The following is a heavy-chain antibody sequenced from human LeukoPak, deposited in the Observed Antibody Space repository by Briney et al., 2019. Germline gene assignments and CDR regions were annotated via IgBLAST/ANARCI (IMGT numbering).Heavy chain of an antibody. V-gene: IGHV1-46*01. CDR2: INPCGGST. CDR1: GYTLTSYY. Sequence: ASVKVSCKASGYTLTSYYMHWVRQAPGQGLEGMGIINPCGGSTSYAQKFQGRVTMTRDTSTSTVYMELSSLRSEDSAVYYCSRGEYDILTGSIAPPDYWGQGTLVTVSS. J-gene: IGHJ4*02. CDR3: SRGEYDILTGSIAPPDY. D-gene: IGHD3-9*01.